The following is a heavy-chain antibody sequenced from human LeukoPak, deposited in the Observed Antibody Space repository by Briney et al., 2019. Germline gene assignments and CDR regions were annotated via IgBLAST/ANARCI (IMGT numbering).Heavy chain of an antibody. Sequence: GGSLRLSCAASGFTFSSYAMHWVRQAPGKGLEWVAVISYDGSNKYYADSVKGRFTTSRDNSKNTLYLQMNSLRAEDTAVYYCARDGLQWYFDYWGQGTLVTVSS. CDR3: ARDGLQWYFDY. J-gene: IGHJ4*02. CDR2: ISYDGSNK. V-gene: IGHV3-30*04. CDR1: GFTFSSYA. D-gene: IGHD6-19*01.